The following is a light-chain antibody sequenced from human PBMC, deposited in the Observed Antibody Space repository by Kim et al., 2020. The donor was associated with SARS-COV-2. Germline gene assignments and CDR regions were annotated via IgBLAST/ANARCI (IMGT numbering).Light chain of an antibody. CDR2: DVS. CDR3: SSYASSSTWV. V-gene: IGLV2-14*01. CDR1: SSYVGGYNF. J-gene: IGLJ3*02. Sequence: QSALTQPASVSGSPGHSITISCTGTSSYVGGYNFVSCYQQHPGKAPKFMIFDVSKRPSGVSNRFSGSKSGNTASLTISGLQPEDEADYYCSSYASSSTWVFGGGKKLT.